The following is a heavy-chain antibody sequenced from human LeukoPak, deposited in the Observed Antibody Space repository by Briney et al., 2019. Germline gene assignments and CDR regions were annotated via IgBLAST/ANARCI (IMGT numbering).Heavy chain of an antibody. CDR3: ARVPLYCSGGSCQSDAFDI. J-gene: IGHJ3*02. Sequence: SETLSLTCTVSGGSISSGGYYWRWIRPHPGKGLEWIGYIYYSGSTYYNPSLKSRVTISVDTSKNQFSLKLSSVTAADTAVYYCARVPLYCSGGSCQSDAFDIWGQGTMVTVSS. V-gene: IGHV4-31*03. D-gene: IGHD2-15*01. CDR2: IYYSGST. CDR1: GGSISSGGYY.